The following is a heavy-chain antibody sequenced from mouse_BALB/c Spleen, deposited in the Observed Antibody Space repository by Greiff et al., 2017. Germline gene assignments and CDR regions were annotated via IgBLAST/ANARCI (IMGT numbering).Heavy chain of an antibody. D-gene: IGHD2-4*01. CDR3: ALTMITTRDWYFDV. CDR2: IDPANGNT. J-gene: IGHJ1*01. Sequence: VQLKQSGAELVKPGASVKLSCTASGFNIKDTYMHWVKQRPEQGLEWIGRIDPANGNTKYDPKFQGKATITADTSSNTAYLQLSSLTSEDTAVYCCALTMITTRDWYFDVWGAGTTVTVSA. CDR1: GFNIKDTY. V-gene: IGHV14-3*02.